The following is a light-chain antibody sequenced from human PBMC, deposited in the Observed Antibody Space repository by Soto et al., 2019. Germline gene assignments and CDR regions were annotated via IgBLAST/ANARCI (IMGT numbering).Light chain of an antibody. CDR2: DVT. CDR3: TSSTICNPPQIV. CDR1: SSDVGGYNY. J-gene: IGLJ1*01. V-gene: IGLV2-14*03. Sequence: QSALTQPASVSGSPGQSITISCTGTSSDVGGYNYVSWYQHHPGKAPKLIIYDVTNRPSGVSNPFSGSKSGNTASLTISGLQPEDEVFNYCTSSTICNPPQIVVGTVSMVTV.